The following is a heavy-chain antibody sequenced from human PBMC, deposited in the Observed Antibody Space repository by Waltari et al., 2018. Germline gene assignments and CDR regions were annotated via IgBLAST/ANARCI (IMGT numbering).Heavy chain of an antibody. CDR3: AKDRTALVWSGYYTFDY. CDR1: GFTFSSYA. J-gene: IGHJ4*02. D-gene: IGHD3-3*01. V-gene: IGHV3-23*04. CDR2: ISGSGGST. Sequence: EVQLVESGGGLVQPGGSLRLSCAASGFTFSSYAMSWVRQAPGKGLEWVSAISGSGGSTYYADSVKGRFTISRDNSKNTLYLQMNSLRAEDTAVYYCAKDRTALVWSGYYTFDYWGQGTLVTVSS.